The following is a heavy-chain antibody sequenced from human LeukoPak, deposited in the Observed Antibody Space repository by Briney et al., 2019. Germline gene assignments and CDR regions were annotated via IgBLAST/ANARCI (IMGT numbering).Heavy chain of an antibody. CDR3: ARLRWALVGPYFDY. CDR1: GDSISTYY. CDR2: IYSSGNT. J-gene: IGHJ4*02. Sequence: SSETLSLTCSFSGDSISTYYWSWIRQSRGKGLEWIGHIYSSGNTDYNSSLKSRVTISVDTSKSQFSLRLSSVTATDTAVYYCARLRWALVGPYFDYWGQGILVTVSS. D-gene: IGHD1-26*01. V-gene: IGHV4-59*01.